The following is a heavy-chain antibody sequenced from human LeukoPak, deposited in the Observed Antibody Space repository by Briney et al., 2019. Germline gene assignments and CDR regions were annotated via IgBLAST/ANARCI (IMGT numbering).Heavy chain of an antibody. CDR2: ISGSGGST. J-gene: IGHJ4*02. V-gene: IGHV3-23*01. D-gene: IGHD3-22*01. Sequence: GGSLRLSCAASGFTFSSYAMSWVRQAPGKGLEWVSAISGSGGSTYHADSVKGRFTISRDNSKNTLYLQMNSLRAEDTAVYYCAKFRPYYYDSSGYFDYWGQGTLVTVSS. CDR3: AKFRPYYYDSSGYFDY. CDR1: GFTFSSYA.